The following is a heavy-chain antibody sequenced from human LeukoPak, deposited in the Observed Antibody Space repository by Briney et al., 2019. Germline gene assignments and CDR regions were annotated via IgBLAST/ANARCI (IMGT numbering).Heavy chain of an antibody. D-gene: IGHD2-2*02. V-gene: IGHV4-4*07. CDR3: AREVVVVPAAITAVRGNWFDP. CDR1: GGSISSYY. CDR2: IYTSGST. Sequence: SETLSLTCTVSGGSISSYYWGWTRQPAGKGLEWIGRIYTSGSTNYNPSLKSRVTMSVDTSKNQFSLKLSSVTAADTAVYYCAREVVVVPAAITAVRGNWFDPWGQGTLVTVSS. J-gene: IGHJ5*02.